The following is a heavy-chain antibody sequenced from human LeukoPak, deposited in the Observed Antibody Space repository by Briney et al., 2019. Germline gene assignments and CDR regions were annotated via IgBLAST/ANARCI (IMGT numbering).Heavy chain of an antibody. CDR1: GYTLTELS. D-gene: IGHD6-19*01. V-gene: IGHV1-24*01. Sequence: ASVKVSCKVSGYTLTELSMHWLRQAPGKGLEWMGGFDPEDGETIYAQKFQGRVTMTEDTSTDTAYMELSSLRSEDTAVYYCATVDVTLAVAGYFDYWGQGTMVTVSS. CDR2: FDPEDGET. J-gene: IGHJ4*01. CDR3: ATVDVTLAVAGYFDY.